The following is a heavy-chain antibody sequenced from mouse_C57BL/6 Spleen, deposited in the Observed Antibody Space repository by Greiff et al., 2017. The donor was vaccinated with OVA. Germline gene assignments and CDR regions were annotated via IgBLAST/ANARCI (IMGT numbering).Heavy chain of an antibody. CDR2: INPNNGGT. D-gene: IGHD2-3*01. Sequence: EVQLQQSGPELVKPGASVKISCKASGYTFTDYYMNWVKQSHGKSLEWIGDINPNNGGTSYNQKFKGKATLTVDKSSSTAYMELRSLTSEDSAVYYCAGRWDGYYEGFAYWGQGTLVTVSA. V-gene: IGHV1-26*01. CDR3: AGRWDGYYEGFAY. CDR1: GYTFTDYY. J-gene: IGHJ3*01.